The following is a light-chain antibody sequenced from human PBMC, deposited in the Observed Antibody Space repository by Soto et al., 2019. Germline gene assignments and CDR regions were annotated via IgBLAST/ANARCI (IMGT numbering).Light chain of an antibody. V-gene: IGLV2-8*01. CDR1: SSDVGGYDY. CDR3: SSYAGSVL. J-gene: IGLJ2*01. Sequence: QSVLTQPPSASGSPGQSVTISCTGTSSDVGGYDYVSWYQQHPGKAPKLMIYEVNKRPSGVPDRFSGSKSGNTASLTVSGLQAEDEADYYCSSYAGSVLFGGGTKLTGL. CDR2: EVN.